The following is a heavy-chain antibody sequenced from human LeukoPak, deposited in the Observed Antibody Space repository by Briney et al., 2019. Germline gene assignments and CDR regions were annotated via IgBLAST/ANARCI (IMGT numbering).Heavy chain of an antibody. CDR1: GYTLTELS. CDR2: FDPEDGET. V-gene: IGHV1-24*01. CDR3: ATYGYRSSWSGDYFDY. J-gene: IGHJ4*02. D-gene: IGHD6-13*01. Sequence: GASVKVSCKVSGYTLTELSMHWVRQAPGKGLEWMGGFDPEDGETIYAQKFQGRVTMTEDTSIDTAYMELSSLRSEDTAVYYCATYGYRSSWSGDYFDYWGQGTLVTVSS.